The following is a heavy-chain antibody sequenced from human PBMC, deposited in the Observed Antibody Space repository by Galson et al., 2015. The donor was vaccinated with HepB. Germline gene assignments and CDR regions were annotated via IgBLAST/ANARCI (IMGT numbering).Heavy chain of an antibody. D-gene: IGHD6-13*01. CDR3: AIASRSSSPTYYFDY. Sequence: SVKVSCKASGYTFTSYYMHWVRQAPGQGLEWMGIINPSGGSTSYAQKFQGRVTMTGDTSTSTVYMELSSLRSEDTAVYYCAIASRSSSPTYYFDYWGQGTLVTVSS. V-gene: IGHV1-46*01. CDR2: INPSGGST. J-gene: IGHJ4*02. CDR1: GYTFTSYY.